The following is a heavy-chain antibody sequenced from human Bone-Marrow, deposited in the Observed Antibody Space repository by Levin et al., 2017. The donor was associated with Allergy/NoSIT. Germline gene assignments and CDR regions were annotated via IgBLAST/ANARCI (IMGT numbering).Heavy chain of an antibody. D-gene: IGHD3-3*01. J-gene: IGHJ3*01. CDR3: STIQDRDAFDL. Sequence: SETLSLTCTVSGGSVTSGAYYWTWIRQPPGKGLEWIGYIYYSGNTYYSPSLRNRVTISVDTSKNQFSLRLFSVTAAGTAVYYCSTIQDRDAFDLWGQGTMVTVSS. V-gene: IGHV4-30-4*01. CDR2: IYYSGNT. CDR1: GGSVTSGAYY.